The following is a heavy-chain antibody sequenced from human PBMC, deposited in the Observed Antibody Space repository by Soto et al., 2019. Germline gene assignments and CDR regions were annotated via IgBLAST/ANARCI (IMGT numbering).Heavy chain of an antibody. CDR3: ARANYDFWSGYYHY. D-gene: IGHD3-3*01. CDR1: GGSISSGDYY. CDR2: IYYSGST. J-gene: IGHJ4*02. V-gene: IGHV4-30-4*01. Sequence: SETLSLTCTVSGGSISSGDYYWSWIRQPPGKGLEWIGYIYYSGSTYYNPSLKSRVTISVDTSKSQFSLKLSSVTAADTAVYYCARANYDFWSGYYHYWGQGTLVTVSS.